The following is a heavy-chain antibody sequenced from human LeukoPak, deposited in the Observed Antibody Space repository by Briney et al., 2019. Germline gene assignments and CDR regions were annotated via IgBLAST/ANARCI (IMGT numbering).Heavy chain of an antibody. Sequence: GGSLRLSCAASGFTVSSNYMSWVRQAPGKGLEWVSVIYRGGSTYYADSVKGRFTISRDNSKNTLYLQMNSLRAEDTAVYYCARDLRYGDYDGEFYFDYWGQGTLVTVSS. CDR1: GFTVSSNY. D-gene: IGHD4-17*01. V-gene: IGHV3-66*02. CDR3: ARDLRYGDYDGEFYFDY. CDR2: IYRGGST. J-gene: IGHJ4*02.